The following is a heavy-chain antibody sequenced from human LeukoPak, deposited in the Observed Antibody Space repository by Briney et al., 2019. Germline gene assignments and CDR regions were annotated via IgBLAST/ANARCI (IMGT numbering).Heavy chain of an antibody. CDR1: GFTFSSYS. V-gene: IGHV3-48*04. D-gene: IGHD3-10*02. J-gene: IGHJ6*04. Sequence: GGSLRLSCAASGFTFSSYSMMWVRQAPGKGLEWVSYISSSSTTIHYADSVKDRFTISRDNAKNSLYLQMNSLRAEDTAVYYCAELGITMIGGVWGKGTTVTISS. CDR2: ISSSSTTI. CDR3: AELGITMIGGV.